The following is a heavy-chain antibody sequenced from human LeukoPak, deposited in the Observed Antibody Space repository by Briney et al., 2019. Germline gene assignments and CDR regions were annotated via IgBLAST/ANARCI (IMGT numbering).Heavy chain of an antibody. D-gene: IGHD6-19*01. V-gene: IGHV3-48*03. CDR2: ISSSGSTI. J-gene: IGHJ6*03. CDR3: AKASGIAVAGDSYYYMDA. CDR1: GFTFSSYE. Sequence: GGSLRLSCAASGFTFSSYEMNWVRQAPGKGLEWVSYISSSGSTIYYADSVKGRFTISRDNAKNSLYLQMNSLRAEDTAVYYCAKASGIAVAGDSYYYMDAWGKGTTVTISS.